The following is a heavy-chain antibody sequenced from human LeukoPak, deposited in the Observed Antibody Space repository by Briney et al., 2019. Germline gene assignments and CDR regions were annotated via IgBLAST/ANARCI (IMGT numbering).Heavy chain of an antibody. J-gene: IGHJ4*02. CDR3: AIEGSSGWIDY. Sequence: NASETLSLTCAVYGGSFSGYYWSWIRQPPGKGLEWIGEINHSGSTNYNPSLKSRVTISVDTSKNQFSLKLSSVTAADTAVYYCAIEGSSGWIDYWGQGTLVTVSS. CDR2: INHSGST. V-gene: IGHV4-34*01. CDR1: GGSFSGYY. D-gene: IGHD6-19*01.